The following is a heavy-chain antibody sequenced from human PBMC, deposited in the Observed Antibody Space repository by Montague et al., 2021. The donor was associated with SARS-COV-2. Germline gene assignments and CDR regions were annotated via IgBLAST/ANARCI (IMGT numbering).Heavy chain of an antibody. V-gene: IGHV4-31*03. CDR2: IYYSGNT. CDR3: ARGPSRLATQEFYFGY. CDR1: SDSISSGGYY. D-gene: IGHD5-24*01. J-gene: IGHJ4*02. Sequence: TLSLTCIVSSDSISSGGYYWSWIRQHPGKGLEWIGYIYYSGNTYYNPSPKSRVTMSVDMTKNQFSLTLNSVTAADTAVYYCARGPSRLATQEFYFGYWGQGTLVSVSS.